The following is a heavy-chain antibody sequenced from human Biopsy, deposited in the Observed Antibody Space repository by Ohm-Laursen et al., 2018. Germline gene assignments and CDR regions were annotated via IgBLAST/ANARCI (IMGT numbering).Heavy chain of an antibody. CDR3: VRDHGVTFSGVIVRGDAFDV. D-gene: IGHD3-16*02. J-gene: IGHJ3*01. CDR1: GYTFTDYS. CDR2: IHVKSGAT. Sequence: SVKVSCKASGYTFTDYSLHWVRQDPGQGLEWMGWIHVKSGATNYAEKFQGKVTMTGDTSLRTTYMELRSLSPDDTAVYYCVRDHGVTFSGVIVRGDAFDVWGQGTKVTVSS. V-gene: IGHV1-2*02.